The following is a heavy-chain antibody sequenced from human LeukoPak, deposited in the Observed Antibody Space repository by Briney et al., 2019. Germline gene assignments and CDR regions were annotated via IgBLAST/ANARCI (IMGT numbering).Heavy chain of an antibody. D-gene: IGHD1-26*01. CDR2: IYYSGSI. J-gene: IGHJ4*02. V-gene: IGHV4-28*05. CDR1: GFSISSSNW. Sequence: SDTLSLTCAVSGFSISSSNWWGWIRQPPGKGLEWIGHIYYSGSIHYNPSLESRVTMSVDTSKNQFSLKLSSVTAVDTAVYYCARGVVGAQGGFDYWGQGTLVTVSS. CDR3: ARGVVGAQGGFDY.